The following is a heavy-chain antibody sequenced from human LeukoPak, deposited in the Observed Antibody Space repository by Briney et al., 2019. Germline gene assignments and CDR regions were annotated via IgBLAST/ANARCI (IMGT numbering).Heavy chain of an antibody. V-gene: IGHV3-21*01. CDR3: ATDSTPDPYQFDY. J-gene: IGHJ4*02. CDR2: ISSSSSYI. D-gene: IGHD2-2*01. Sequence: GGSLRLSCAASGFTFSSYWMSWVRQAPGKGLEWVSSISSSSSYIYYADSVKGRFTISRDNAKNSLYLQMNSLRAEDTAVYYCATDSTPDPYQFDYWGQGTLVTVSS. CDR1: GFTFSSYW.